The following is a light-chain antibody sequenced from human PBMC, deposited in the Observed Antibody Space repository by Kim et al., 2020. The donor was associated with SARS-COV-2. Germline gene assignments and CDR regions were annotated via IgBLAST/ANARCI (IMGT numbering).Light chain of an antibody. CDR3: QQDNNWPPMYT. CDR2: GAS. J-gene: IGKJ2*01. Sequence: EIVMTQSPATLSVSPGERATLSCRASQSVSSNLAWYQQKPGQAPRLLIYGASTRATGIPARFSGSGSGTEFTHTISSLQSEDFAVYYCQQDNNWPPMYTFGQGTKLEI. CDR1: QSVSSN. V-gene: IGKV3-15*01.